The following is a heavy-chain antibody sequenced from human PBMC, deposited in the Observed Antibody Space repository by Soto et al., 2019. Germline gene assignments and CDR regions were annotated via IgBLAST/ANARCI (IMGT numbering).Heavy chain of an antibody. V-gene: IGHV1-18*04. CDR3: ARDLGDFDSEGDAFDI. Sequence: RASVKVSCKASGYTFTSYGISWVRQAPGQGLEWMGWISAYNGNTNYAQKLQGRVTMTTDTSTSTAYMELRSLRSDDTAVYYCARDLGDFDSEGDAFDIWGQGTMVTVSS. D-gene: IGHD3-9*01. J-gene: IGHJ3*02. CDR2: ISAYNGNT. CDR1: GYTFTSYG.